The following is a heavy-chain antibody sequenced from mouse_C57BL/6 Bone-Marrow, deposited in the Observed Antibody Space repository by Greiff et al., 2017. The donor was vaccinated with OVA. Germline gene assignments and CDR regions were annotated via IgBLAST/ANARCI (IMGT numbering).Heavy chain of an antibody. CDR1: GYTFTSYW. CDR2: IDPSDSYT. V-gene: IGHV1-50*01. J-gene: IGHJ1*03. D-gene: IGHD2-3*01. Sequence: VQLQQPGAELVKPGASVKLSCKASGYTFTSYWMQWVKQRPGQGLEWIGEIDPSDSYTNYNQKFKGKATLTVDTSSSTAYMQLSSLTSEDSAVYYCASIYDGYHWYFDVWGTGTTVTVSS. CDR3: ASIYDGYHWYFDV.